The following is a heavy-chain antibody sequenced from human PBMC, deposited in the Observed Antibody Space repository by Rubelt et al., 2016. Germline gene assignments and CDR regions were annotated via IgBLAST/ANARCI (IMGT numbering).Heavy chain of an antibody. CDR1: GYTFTSYA. CDR2: INAGNGNT. Sequence: QVQLVQSGAEVKKPGASVKVSCKASGYTFTSYAMHWVRQAPGQRLEWMGWINAGNGNTKYSQKFQGRVTITRDTSASTAYMGLSSLRSEDTAVYYCARGGATAVAGYMLAWGQGTPVSVSS. CDR3: ARGGATAVAGYMLA. V-gene: IGHV1-3*01. D-gene: IGHD6-13*01. J-gene: IGHJ5*02.